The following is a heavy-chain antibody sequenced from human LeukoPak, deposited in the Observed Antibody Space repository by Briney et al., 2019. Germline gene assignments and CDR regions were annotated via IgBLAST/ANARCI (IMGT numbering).Heavy chain of an antibody. CDR2: FYRSGST. CDR3: ARGFRDYYDSSGPGRFDP. Sequence: RASETLSLTCTVSGGSISTYSWIWIRQAPGKGLEWIGYFYRSGSTNYNPSLKSRVTISVDTSKNQFSLKLSSVTAADTAVYYCARGFRDYYDSSGPGRFDPWGQGTLATVSS. CDR1: GGSISTYS. V-gene: IGHV4-59*01. J-gene: IGHJ5*02. D-gene: IGHD3-22*01.